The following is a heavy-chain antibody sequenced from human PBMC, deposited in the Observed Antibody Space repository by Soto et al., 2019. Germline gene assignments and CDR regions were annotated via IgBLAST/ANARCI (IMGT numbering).Heavy chain of an antibody. Sequence: QVQLVESGGGVVQTGRSLRLSCAASGFSFSSNGMHWVRQAPGTGLEWVAVIWYDGSDKYYADSVKGRFTISRDNSKNTLYLQMNSLRAEDTAVYYCARDQGDGWGQGTLVTVSS. CDR2: IWYDGSDK. V-gene: IGHV3-33*01. J-gene: IGHJ4*02. CDR1: GFSFSSNG. CDR3: ARDQGDG. D-gene: IGHD2-21*02.